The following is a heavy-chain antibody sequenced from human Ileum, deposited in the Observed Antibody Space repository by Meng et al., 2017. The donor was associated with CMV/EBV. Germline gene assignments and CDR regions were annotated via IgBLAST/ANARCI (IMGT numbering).Heavy chain of an antibody. Sequence: SWLATGVSVSKYYMTWVRQAPGKGLEWLSVFYSGGTKYYAESVKGRFTISKDNSRNTLYLDMTSLGVEDTAIYYCARGPFYGLGSDLWGHGTMVTVSS. CDR1: GVSVSKYY. CDR2: FYSGGTK. J-gene: IGHJ4*01. D-gene: IGHD3-10*01. CDR3: ARGPFYGLGSDL. V-gene: IGHV3-53*01.